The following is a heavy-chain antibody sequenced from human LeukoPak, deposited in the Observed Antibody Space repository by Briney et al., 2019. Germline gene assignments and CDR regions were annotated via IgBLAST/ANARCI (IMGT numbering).Heavy chain of an antibody. CDR1: GGSINRHY. D-gene: IGHD6-19*01. J-gene: IGHJ4*02. CDR2: IYYSGST. CDR3: VRRDNTGWKYFDY. V-gene: IGHV4-59*08. Sequence: SETLSLTCTVSGGSINRHYWSWIRQPPGKGLEWIGDIYYSGSTKYNPSLKSRVTISVDTSKNHLSLKLSSVLAADTAIYYCVRRDNTGWKYFDYWGRGILVTVSS.